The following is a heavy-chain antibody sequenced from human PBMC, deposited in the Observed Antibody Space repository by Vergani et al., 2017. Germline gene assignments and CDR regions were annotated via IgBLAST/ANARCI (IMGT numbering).Heavy chain of an antibody. V-gene: IGHV3-49*03. D-gene: IGHD2-15*01. CDR3: ARGGKGIIMVVPSTHL. Sequence: EVQLVESGGGLVQPGRSLRLSCTASGFTFGDYAMSWFRQAPGKGLEWVGFIRSKAYGGTTEYAASVKGRFTISRDNSKKMMSLQMNSLRVEDTAVYYCARGGKGIIMVVPSTHLWGQGTQVSVS. CDR2: IRSKAYGGTT. CDR1: GFTFGDYA. J-gene: IGHJ4*02.